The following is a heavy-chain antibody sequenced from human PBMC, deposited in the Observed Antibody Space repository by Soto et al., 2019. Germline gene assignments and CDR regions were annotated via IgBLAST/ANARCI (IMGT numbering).Heavy chain of an antibody. Sequence: EVQLVESGGDMVQPGGSLRLSCVASGFTVSSNYMNWVRQAPGKGLEGGSLINSGGNTHYADSVEGRFTISRDNSKNTLYLQMNRLRVDDTAVYYCARSSGNYVQSREFDYWGQGTLVTVSS. CDR3: ARSSGNYVQSREFDY. J-gene: IGHJ4*02. V-gene: IGHV3-66*01. CDR2: INSGGNT. D-gene: IGHD1-7*01. CDR1: GFTVSSNY.